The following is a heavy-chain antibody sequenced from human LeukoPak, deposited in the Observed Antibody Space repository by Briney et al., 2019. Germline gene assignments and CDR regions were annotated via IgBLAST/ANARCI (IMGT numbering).Heavy chain of an antibody. CDR2: IYYSGST. CDR1: GGSISSSY. V-gene: IGHV4-59*08. J-gene: IGHJ4*02. Sequence: SETPSLTCTVSGGSISSSYWSWIRQPPGKGLEWIGYIYYSGSTTYNPSLKSRVTISVDTSKNQFSLKLSSVTAADTAVYYCARNLYSSSLDYWGQGTLVTVSS. CDR3: ARNLYSSSLDY. D-gene: IGHD6-13*01.